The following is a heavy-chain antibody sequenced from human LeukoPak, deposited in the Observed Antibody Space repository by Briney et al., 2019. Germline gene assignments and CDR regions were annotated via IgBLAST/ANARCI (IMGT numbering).Heavy chain of an antibody. CDR2: ISSSGSTI. CDR3: ASQYSSSCFDI. J-gene: IGHJ3*02. V-gene: IGHV3-11*01. CDR1: GFTFSDYY. Sequence: KSGGSLRLSCAASGFTFSDYYMSWIRQAPGKGLEWVSYISSSGSTIYYADSVKGRFTTSRDNAKNSLYLQMNSLRAEDTAVYYCASQYSSSCFDIWGQGTMVTVSS. D-gene: IGHD6-13*01.